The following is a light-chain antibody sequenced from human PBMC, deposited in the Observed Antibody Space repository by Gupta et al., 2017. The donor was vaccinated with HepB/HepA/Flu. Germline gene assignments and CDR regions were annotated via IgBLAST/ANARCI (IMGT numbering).Light chain of an antibody. Sequence: EIVMTQSPATLSVSPGERATLSCRASQSVTSKLAWYQQKPGQAPRLLIYGASARATGLPARFSGSGSGTEFTLTISSRQSEDFAVYHCQHKNQCPFTFGQGTXLDIK. CDR3: QHKNQCPFT. V-gene: IGKV3-15*01. CDR2: GAS. CDR1: QSVTSK. J-gene: IGKJ5*01.